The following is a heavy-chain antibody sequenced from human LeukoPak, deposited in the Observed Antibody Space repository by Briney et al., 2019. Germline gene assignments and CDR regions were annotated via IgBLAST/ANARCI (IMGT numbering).Heavy chain of an antibody. CDR2: INHSGST. J-gene: IGHJ6*02. D-gene: IGHD1-7*01. CDR3: ARDGITGTTAGMDV. CDR1: GGSFSGYY. V-gene: IGHV4-34*01. Sequence: SETLSLTCAVYGGSFSGYYWSWIRQPPGKGLEWIGEINHSGSTNYNPSLKSRVTISVDTSKNQFSPKLSSVTAADTAVYYCARDGITGTTAGMDVWGQGTTVTVSS.